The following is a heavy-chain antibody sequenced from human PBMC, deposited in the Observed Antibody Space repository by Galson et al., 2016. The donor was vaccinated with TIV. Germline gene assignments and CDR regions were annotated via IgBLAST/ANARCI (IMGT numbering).Heavy chain of an antibody. Sequence: SVKVSCKASGGIFNNYAINWVRQAPGQGLEWMGGILPISVTVNYAQKFQGRVTITTDESTSAVYMELSSLRPEDTAVYYCARGCGSYSCYLDVWGKGTTVTVSS. J-gene: IGHJ6*03. D-gene: IGHD1-26*01. CDR3: ARGCGSYSCYLDV. V-gene: IGHV1-69*05. CDR2: ILPISVTV. CDR1: GGIFNNYA.